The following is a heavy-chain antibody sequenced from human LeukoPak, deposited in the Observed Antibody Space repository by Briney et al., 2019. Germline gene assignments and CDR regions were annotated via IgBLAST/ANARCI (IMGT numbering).Heavy chain of an antibody. D-gene: IGHD2-2*01. CDR2: INHSGST. Sequence: SQTLSLTCAVSGGSISSGGYSWSWIRQPPGKGLEWIGYINHSGSTNYNPSLKSRVTISVDTSKNQFSLKLSSVTAADTAVYYCRGTTSIVAVNSGGYFDYWGQGTLVTVPS. CDR1: GGSISSGGYS. J-gene: IGHJ4*02. CDR3: RGTTSIVAVNSGGYFDY. V-gene: IGHV4-30-2*01.